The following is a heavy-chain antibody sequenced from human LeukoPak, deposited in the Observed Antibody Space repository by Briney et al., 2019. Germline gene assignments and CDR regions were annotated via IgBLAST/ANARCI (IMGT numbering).Heavy chain of an antibody. V-gene: IGHV3-30-3*01. Sequence: GGSLRLSCAASGFTFSSYAMHWVRQAPGKGLEWVAVISYDGSNKYYADSVKGRFTISRDNSKNTLYLQMNSLRAEDTAVYYCAKDTVYSSGWYDYWGQGTLVTVSS. J-gene: IGHJ4*02. CDR2: ISYDGSNK. CDR3: AKDTVYSSGWYDY. CDR1: GFTFSSYA. D-gene: IGHD6-19*01.